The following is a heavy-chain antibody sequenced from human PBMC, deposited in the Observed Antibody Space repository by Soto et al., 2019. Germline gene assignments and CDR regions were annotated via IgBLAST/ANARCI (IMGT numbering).Heavy chain of an antibody. CDR2: IYYSGST. D-gene: IGHD6-6*01. Sequence: SETLSLTCTVSGSSISSSSYYWGWIRQPPGKGLEWIGSIYYSGSTYYNPSLKSRVTISVDTSKNQFSLKLSSVTAADTAVYYCARYVIAARTFDYWGQGTLVTVSS. J-gene: IGHJ4*02. CDR1: GSSISSSSYY. V-gene: IGHV4-39*01. CDR3: ARYVIAARTFDY.